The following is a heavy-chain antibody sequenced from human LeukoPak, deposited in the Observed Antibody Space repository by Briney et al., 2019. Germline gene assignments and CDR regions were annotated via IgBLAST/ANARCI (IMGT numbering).Heavy chain of an antibody. V-gene: IGHV3-9*01. CDR1: GFTFDDYA. D-gene: IGHD3-10*01. Sequence: SLRLSCAASGFTFDDYAMHWVRQAPGKGLEWVSGISWNSGSIGYADSVKGRFTISRDNAKNSLYLQMNSLRAEDTALYYCAKAPTYGSGITHFDYWGQGTLVTVST. J-gene: IGHJ4*02. CDR2: ISWNSGSI. CDR3: AKAPTYGSGITHFDY.